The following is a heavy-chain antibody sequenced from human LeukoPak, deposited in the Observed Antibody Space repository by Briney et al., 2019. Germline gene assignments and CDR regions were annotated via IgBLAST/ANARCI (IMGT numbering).Heavy chain of an antibody. J-gene: IGHJ4*02. D-gene: IGHD1-26*01. V-gene: IGHV3-30*02. Sequence: PGGSLRLSCAASGFTFSSYGMHWVRQAPGKGLEWVAFIRYDGSNKYYADSVKGRFTISRDNSKNTLYLQMNSPRAEDTAVYYCAKRVHSGSYYFDYWGQGTLVTVSS. CDR3: AKRVHSGSYYFDY. CDR1: GFTFSSYG. CDR2: IRYDGSNK.